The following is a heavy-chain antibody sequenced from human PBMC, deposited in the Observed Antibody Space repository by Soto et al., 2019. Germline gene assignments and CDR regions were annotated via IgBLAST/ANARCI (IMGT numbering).Heavy chain of an antibody. J-gene: IGHJ4*02. CDR1: GGTFSTYA. CDR3: ARVADNNGYYYFFES. V-gene: IGHV1-69*12. CDR2: IIPRFSTI. Sequence: QVQLVQSGAEVKKPGSSMKVSCKASGGTFSTYAISWVRQAPGQGLEWMGGIIPRFSTIHHAQNFQGRVTITADESTSTVYMELRSLRYEDTAMYYCARVADNNGYYYFFESWGQGTPVTISS. D-gene: IGHD3-22*01.